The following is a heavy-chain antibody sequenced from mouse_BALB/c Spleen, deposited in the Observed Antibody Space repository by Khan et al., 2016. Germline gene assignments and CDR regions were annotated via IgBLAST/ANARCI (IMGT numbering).Heavy chain of an antibody. CDR2: IAPGSGST. Sequence: DLVKPGASVKLSCKASGYTFTSYWINWIKQRPGQGLEWIGRIAPGSGSTYYNEMFTGKATLTVDTSSSTAYIHLSSLSSEDSAVSCCAREGTGPRMDYWGQGTSVTGSS. CDR3: AREGTGPRMDY. J-gene: IGHJ4*01. D-gene: IGHD3-3*01. V-gene: IGHV1S41*01. CDR1: GYTFTSYW.